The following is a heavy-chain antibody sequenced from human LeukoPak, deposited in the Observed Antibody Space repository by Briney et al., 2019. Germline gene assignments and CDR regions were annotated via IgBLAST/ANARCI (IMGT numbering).Heavy chain of an antibody. CDR2: ISYDGSNK. Sequence: GRSLRLSCAASGFTFSSYGMHWVRQAPGQGLEWVADISYDGSNKYYADSVKGRFTISRDNSKNTLYLQMNSLRAEDTAVYYCAKTQVAVAGTGGTFDYWGQGTLVTVSS. V-gene: IGHV3-30*18. J-gene: IGHJ4*02. CDR3: AKTQVAVAGTGGTFDY. CDR1: GFTFSSYG. D-gene: IGHD6-19*01.